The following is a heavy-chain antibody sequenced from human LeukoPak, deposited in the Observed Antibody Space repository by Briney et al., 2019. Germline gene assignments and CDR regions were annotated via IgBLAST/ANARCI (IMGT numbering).Heavy chain of an antibody. CDR2: GYYSGIT. CDR1: GGSITSYY. D-gene: IGHD2-2*01. CDR3: ARGDCSGTSCYFDY. Sequence: SETLSLTCTVSGGSITSYYWSWIRQPPGKGLEYLGYGYYSGITNYNPSLKSRVTISVDTSKKQFSLSLSSVTVADTAIYYCARGDCSGTSCYFDYWDQGTLVTVSS. J-gene: IGHJ4*02. V-gene: IGHV4-59*01.